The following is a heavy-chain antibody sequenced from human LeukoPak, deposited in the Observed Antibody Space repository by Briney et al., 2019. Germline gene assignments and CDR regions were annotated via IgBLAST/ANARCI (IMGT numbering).Heavy chain of an antibody. V-gene: IGHV1-18*01. J-gene: IGHJ4*02. D-gene: IGHD3-16*01. CDR1: GYTFSSYG. CDR3: ARDGGRYLEY. CDR2: ISAYNANT. Sequence: ASVKVSCKASGYTFSSYGFSWVRQAPGQGLEWMGWISAYNANTNYAQKLQGRVTMTTDTSTSTTYMELRSLISDDTAVYYCARDGGRYLEYWGQGTLVTVSS.